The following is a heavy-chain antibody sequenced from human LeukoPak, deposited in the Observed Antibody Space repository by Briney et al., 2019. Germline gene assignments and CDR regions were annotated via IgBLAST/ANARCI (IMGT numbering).Heavy chain of an antibody. CDR3: ARVCADYIRLGYYMDV. D-gene: IGHD4-11*01. CDR2: INTNTGNP. Sequence: ASVKVSCKASGYTFTSYGISWVRQAPGQGLEWMGWINTNTGNPTYAQGFTGRFVFSLDTSVSTAYLQISSLKAEDTAVYYCARVCADYIRLGYYMDVWGKGTTVTVSS. CDR1: GYTFTSYG. J-gene: IGHJ6*03. V-gene: IGHV7-4-1*02.